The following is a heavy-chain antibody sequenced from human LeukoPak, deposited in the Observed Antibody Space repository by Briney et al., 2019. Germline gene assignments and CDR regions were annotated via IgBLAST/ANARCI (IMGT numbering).Heavy chain of an antibody. Sequence: PSETLSLTCTVSGGSISSSSYFWGWIRQPPGKGLEWIGSIYYSGTTYYNPSLKSRVTVSVDTSKNQFSLKLSSVTAADTAVYYCARYMGSIAAAGDPWGQGTLVTVSS. V-gene: IGHV4-39*01. CDR2: IYYSGTT. J-gene: IGHJ5*02. CDR1: GGSISSSSYF. D-gene: IGHD6-13*01. CDR3: ARYMGSIAAAGDP.